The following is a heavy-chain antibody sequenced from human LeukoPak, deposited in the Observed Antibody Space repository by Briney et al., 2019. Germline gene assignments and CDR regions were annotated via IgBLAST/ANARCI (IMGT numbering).Heavy chain of an antibody. Sequence: PSETLSLTCAVYGGSFSGYYWSWIRQPPGKGLEWIGEINHSESTNYNPSLKSRVTISVDTSKNQFSLKLSSVTAADTAVYYCARAPVEMATDFDYWGQGTLVTVSS. CDR2: INHSEST. V-gene: IGHV4-34*01. CDR3: ARAPVEMATDFDY. D-gene: IGHD5-24*01. CDR1: GGSFSGYY. J-gene: IGHJ4*02.